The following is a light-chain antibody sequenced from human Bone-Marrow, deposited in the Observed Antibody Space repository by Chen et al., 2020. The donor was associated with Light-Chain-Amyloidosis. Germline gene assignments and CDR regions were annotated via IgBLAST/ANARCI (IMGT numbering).Light chain of an antibody. CDR3: SSWDGSLSGRV. J-gene: IGLJ3*02. CDR1: SSNIGNNY. CDR2: RSN. V-gene: IGLV1-47*01. Sequence: QSVLTQPPSSSGTPGQRVTISCSGSSSNIGNNYVYWYQHLPGTAPKLLIYRSNQRPAGVPDRFCGSHSGTSDSLVISGLRSEDEAEYYCSSWDGSLSGRVFGGGTKLTVL.